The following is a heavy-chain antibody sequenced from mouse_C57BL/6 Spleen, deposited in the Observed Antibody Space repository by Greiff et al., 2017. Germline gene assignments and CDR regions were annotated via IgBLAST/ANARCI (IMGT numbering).Heavy chain of an antibody. CDR2: ISSGSSTI. D-gene: IGHD1-1*01. J-gene: IGHJ1*03. V-gene: IGHV5-17*01. CDR1: GFTFSDYG. CDR3: ARSYYGSWYFDV. Sequence: EVKLVESGGGLVKPGGSLKLSCAASGFTFSDYGMHWVRQAPEKGLEWVAYISSGSSTIYYADTVKGRFTISRDNAKNTLFLQMTSLRSEDTAMYDCARSYYGSWYFDVWGTGTTVTVSS.